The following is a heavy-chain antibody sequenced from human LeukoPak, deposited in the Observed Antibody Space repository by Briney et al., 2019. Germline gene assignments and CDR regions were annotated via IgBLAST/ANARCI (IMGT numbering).Heavy chain of an antibody. CDR3: AKGSLLWWGFDY. CDR1: GFTFTTYA. V-gene: IGHV3-23*01. J-gene: IGHJ4*02. Sequence: GESLKISCAASGFTFTTYAMTWVRQAPGKGLEWVSSINGSGGSTYYADSVKGRFTISRDNSKNTLYLQMNSLRAEDTAIYYCAKGSLLWWGFDYWGQGTLVTVSS. D-gene: IGHD3-10*01. CDR2: INGSGGST.